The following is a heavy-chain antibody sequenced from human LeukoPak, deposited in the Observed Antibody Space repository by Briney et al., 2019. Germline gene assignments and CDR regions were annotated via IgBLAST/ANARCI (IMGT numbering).Heavy chain of an antibody. V-gene: IGHV3-30*04. D-gene: IGHD6-6*01. Sequence: PGRSLRLSCAASGFIFSSYAMHWVRQAPGKGLEWVAVISYDGSNKYYADSVKGRFTISRDNVKNSLYLQMNSLRAEDTAVYYCARGRDSSSSYPGYWGQGTLVTVSS. CDR2: ISYDGSNK. CDR3: ARGRDSSSSYPGY. CDR1: GFIFSSYA. J-gene: IGHJ4*02.